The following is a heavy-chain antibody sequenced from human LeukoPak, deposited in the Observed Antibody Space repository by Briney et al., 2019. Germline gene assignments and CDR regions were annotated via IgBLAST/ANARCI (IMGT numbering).Heavy chain of an antibody. CDR2: MFSSGST. V-gene: IGHV4-61*08. CDR1: GGSVSSGGYY. Sequence: PSETLSLTCTVSGGSVSSGGYYWTWIRQSPGKGLEWIGYMFSSGSTDYNPSLKSRVTMSLDMSTNQISLRMSSLTAADTGLYYCVIGGSWFTRWGQGTLVTVSS. CDR3: VIGGSWFTR. D-gene: IGHD3-16*01. J-gene: IGHJ4*02.